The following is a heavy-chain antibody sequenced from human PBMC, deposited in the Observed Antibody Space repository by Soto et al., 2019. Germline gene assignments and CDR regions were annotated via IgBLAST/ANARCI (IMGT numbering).Heavy chain of an antibody. D-gene: IGHD6-13*01. CDR2: INAGNGNT. CDR1: GYTFTSYA. Sequence: ASVKVSCKASGYTFTSYAMHWVRQAPGQRLEWMGWINAGNGNTKYSQKFQGRVTITRDTSASTAYMELSSLRSEDTAVYYCAREGPIAAAGTYQVGGFDYWGQGTLVTVSS. CDR3: AREGPIAAAGTYQVGGFDY. V-gene: IGHV1-3*01. J-gene: IGHJ4*02.